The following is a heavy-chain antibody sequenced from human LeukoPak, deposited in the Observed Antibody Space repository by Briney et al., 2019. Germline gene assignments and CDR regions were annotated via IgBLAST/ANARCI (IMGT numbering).Heavy chain of an antibody. D-gene: IGHD1-26*01. V-gene: IGHV4-31*03. CDR3: ARTAGWSFGFDY. CDR1: GGSISSGGYY. CDR2: IYNSGTT. Sequence: SETLSLTCTVSGGSISSGGYYWTWIRQYPGKGLEWIGYIYNSGTTYYNPSLQSRVTISGDTSKNQFSLKLSSVTAGDTAVYYCARTAGWSFGFDYWGQGTLVTVSS. J-gene: IGHJ4*02.